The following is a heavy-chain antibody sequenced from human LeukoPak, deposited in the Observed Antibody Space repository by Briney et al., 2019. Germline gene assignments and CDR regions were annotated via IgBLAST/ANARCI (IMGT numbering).Heavy chain of an antibody. V-gene: IGHV3-48*03. D-gene: IGHD2-2*01. Sequence: GGSLRLSCAASGFTFSSYEMNWVRQAPGKGLEWVSYISSSGSTIYYADSVKGRFTISRDNAKNSLYLQMNSLRGEDTAVYYCAAKDIVVVPAPFYYYGMDVWGQGTTVTVSS. CDR1: GFTFSSYE. J-gene: IGHJ6*02. CDR2: ISSSGSTI. CDR3: AAKDIVVVPAPFYYYGMDV.